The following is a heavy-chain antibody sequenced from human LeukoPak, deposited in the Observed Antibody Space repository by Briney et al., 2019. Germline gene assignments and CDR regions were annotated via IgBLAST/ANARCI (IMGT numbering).Heavy chain of an antibody. J-gene: IGHJ4*02. D-gene: IGHD3/OR15-3a*01. CDR3: TSGLWTY. CDR2: IRSNTYGGTT. V-gene: IGHV3-49*04. CDR1: GFTFGDYA. Sequence: GGSLRLSCTASGFTFGDYALSWVRQAPGKGLEWVGLIRSNTYGGTTQYAASVKGRFTVSRDDSKSIAYLQMNSLKTEDTAVYYCTSGLWTYWGQGTLVTVSS.